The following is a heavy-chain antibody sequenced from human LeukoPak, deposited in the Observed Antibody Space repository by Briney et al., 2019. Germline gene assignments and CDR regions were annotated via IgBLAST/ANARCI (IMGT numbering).Heavy chain of an antibody. CDR1: GFTFSSYA. CDR3: ARDYFKTQYYYDSSGYYYPDY. J-gene: IGHJ4*02. D-gene: IGHD3-22*01. Sequence: PGGSLRLSCAASGFTFSSYAMHWVRQAPGKGLEWVAVISYDGSNKYYADSVKGRFTISRDNSKNTLYLQMNSLRAEDTAVYYCARDYFKTQYYYDSSGYYYPDYWGQGTLVTVSS. V-gene: IGHV3-30*04. CDR2: ISYDGSNK.